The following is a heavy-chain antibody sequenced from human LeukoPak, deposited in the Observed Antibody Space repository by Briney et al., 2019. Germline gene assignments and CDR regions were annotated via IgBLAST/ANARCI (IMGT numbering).Heavy chain of an antibody. CDR3: AKGPAAAGTPYFDY. CDR1: GFTFSSYG. CDR2: IWYDGSNK. D-gene: IGHD6-13*01. Sequence: GGSLRLSCAASGFTFSSYGMHWVRQAPGKGLEWVAVIWYDGSNKYYADSVKGRFTISRDNSKNTLYLQMNSLRAEDTAVYYCAKGPAAAGTPYFDYWGQGTLVTVSS. V-gene: IGHV3-33*06. J-gene: IGHJ4*02.